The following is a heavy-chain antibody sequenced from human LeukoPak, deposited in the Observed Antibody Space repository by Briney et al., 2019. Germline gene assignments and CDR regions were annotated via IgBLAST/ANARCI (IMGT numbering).Heavy chain of an antibody. D-gene: IGHD1-14*01. CDR2: IYYSGST. CDR1: GASISSSTDY. V-gene: IGHV4-39*01. CDR3: AGLIRPGWFDP. Sequence: PSETLSLTCTVSGASISSSTDYWGWIRQPPGKGLEWIANIYYSGSTYYHPSLKSRLTISVDTSKDQFSLKLSSVTAADTAVYYCAGLIRPGWFDPWGQGTLVTVSS. J-gene: IGHJ5*02.